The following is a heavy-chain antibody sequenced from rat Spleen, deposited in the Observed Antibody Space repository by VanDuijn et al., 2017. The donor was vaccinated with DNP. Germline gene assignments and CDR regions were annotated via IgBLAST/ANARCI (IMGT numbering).Heavy chain of an antibody. J-gene: IGHJ2*01. CDR3: VRWNSGHFDY. D-gene: IGHD4-3*01. CDR1: GFAFSDYN. CDR2: IGSPAYAP. V-gene: IGHV5-22*01. Sequence: EMQLVESGGGLVQPGRSLNLSCAGSGFAFSDYNMAWVRQAPAKGLEWVAYIGSPAYAPYYADSVKGRFTISRDNAKSTLYLQMNTLRSEDMATYYCVRWNSGHFDYWGQGVMVTVSS.